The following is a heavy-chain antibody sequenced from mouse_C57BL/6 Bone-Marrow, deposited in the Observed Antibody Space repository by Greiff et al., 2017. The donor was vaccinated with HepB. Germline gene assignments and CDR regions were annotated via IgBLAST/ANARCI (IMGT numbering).Heavy chain of an antibody. CDR3: AREGWSLRAWFAY. V-gene: IGHV1-55*01. Sequence: VQLQQPGAELVKPGASVKMSCKASGYTFTSYWITWVKQRPGQGLEWIGDIYPGSGSTNYNEKFKSKATLTVDTSSSTAYMQLSSLRSEDSAVYYCAREGWSLRAWFAYWGQGTLVTVSA. CDR1: GYTFTSYW. CDR2: IYPGSGST. D-gene: IGHD2-3*01. J-gene: IGHJ3*01.